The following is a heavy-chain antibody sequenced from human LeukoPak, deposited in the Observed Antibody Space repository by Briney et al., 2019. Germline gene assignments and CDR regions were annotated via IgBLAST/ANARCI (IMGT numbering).Heavy chain of an antibody. CDR2: INHSGST. J-gene: IGHJ2*01. D-gene: IGHD6-13*01. V-gene: IGHV4-34*01. Sequence: SETLSLTCAVYGGSFSGYYWSWIRQPPGKVLEWIGEINHSGSTNYNPSPKSRVTISVDTSKNQFSLKLSSVTAADTAVYYCARCWSNGYWYFDLWGRGTLVTVSS. CDR1: GGSFSGYY. CDR3: ARCWSNGYWYFDL.